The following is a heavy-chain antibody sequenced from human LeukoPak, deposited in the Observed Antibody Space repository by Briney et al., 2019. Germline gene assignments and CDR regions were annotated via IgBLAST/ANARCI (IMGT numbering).Heavy chain of an antibody. CDR2: IYYSGST. CDR3: ARAGPYGYSIDY. D-gene: IGHD5-18*01. J-gene: IGHJ4*02. Sequence: SETLSLTCTVSGGSISSSSYYWGWIRQPPGKGLEWIGSIYYSGSTYYNPSLKSRVTISVDTSKNQSSLKLSSVTAADTAVYYCARAGPYGYSIDYWGQGTLVTVSS. CDR1: GGSISSSSYY. V-gene: IGHV4-39*07.